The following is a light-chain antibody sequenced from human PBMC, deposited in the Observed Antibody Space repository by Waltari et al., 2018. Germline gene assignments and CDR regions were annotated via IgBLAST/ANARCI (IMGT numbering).Light chain of an antibody. CDR3: QQYMTNSWT. CDR2: DAS. Sequence: EIVLTQSPATLSLSPGERATLSCRASQSVSSYLAWYQQKPGQAPRLLIYDASNRATGIPARFSGSGPGTDFTLTISSLEPEDFATYYCQQYMTNSWTFGQGTRVEVK. CDR1: QSVSSY. J-gene: IGKJ1*01. V-gene: IGKV3D-11*02.